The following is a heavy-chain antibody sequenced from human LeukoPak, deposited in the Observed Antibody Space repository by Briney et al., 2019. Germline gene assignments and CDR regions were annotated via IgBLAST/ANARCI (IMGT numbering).Heavy chain of an antibody. D-gene: IGHD4-23*01. V-gene: IGHV1-18*01. CDR1: GYTFTSYG. J-gene: IGHJ2*01. CDR2: ISAYNGNT. Sequence: ASVKVSCMASGYTFTSYGISWVRQAPGQGGEWMGWISAYNGNTNYAQKLQGRVTMTTDTSTSTAYMELRSLRSDDTAVYYCARGRRWSSHKSYGVWYFDLWGRGTLVTVSS. CDR3: ARGRRWSSHKSYGVWYFDL.